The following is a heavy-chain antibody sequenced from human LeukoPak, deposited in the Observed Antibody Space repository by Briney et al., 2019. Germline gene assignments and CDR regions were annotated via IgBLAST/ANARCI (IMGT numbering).Heavy chain of an antibody. D-gene: IGHD5-24*01. CDR2: IKADGSGK. CDR1: GFTFSSSW. Sequence: GGSLRLSCVASGFTFSSSWMTWVRQAPGMGLERMANIKADGSGKYYVDSVRGRFSISRDNAKNSLYLELNSLRAEDTGVYFCARDRGWQQFDYWGQGTLVTVSS. J-gene: IGHJ4*01. CDR3: ARDRGWQQFDY. V-gene: IGHV3-7*01.